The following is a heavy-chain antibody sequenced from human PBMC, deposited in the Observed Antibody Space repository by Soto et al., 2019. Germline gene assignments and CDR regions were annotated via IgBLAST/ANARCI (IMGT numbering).Heavy chain of an antibody. CDR1: GYTFTNYY. CDR2: INAGAGYT. J-gene: IGHJ3*02. D-gene: IGHD5-12*01. Sequence: ASVKVSCKASGYTFTNYYIHWVRQAPGQGLEWLGIINAGAGYTIYAQNFQDRVTMTRDTSTSTVYMELRSLKSEDTAVYYCGRGPSGYDSLLMVVTRRMRNPAFDIWG. CDR3: GRGPSGYDSLLMVVTRRMRNPAFDI. V-gene: IGHV1-46*01.